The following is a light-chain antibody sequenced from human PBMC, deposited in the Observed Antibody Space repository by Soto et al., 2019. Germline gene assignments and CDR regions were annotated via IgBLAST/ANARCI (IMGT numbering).Light chain of an antibody. CDR2: DAS. Sequence: EIVLTQSPATLSLSPGERATLSCRASQSVSSYLAWYQQKPGQAPRLLIYDASNRATGIPARFSGSGSGTDFTLTISSLEHEDFALYYCQQRSNWPWTFGQGTKVDIK. V-gene: IGKV3-11*01. CDR3: QQRSNWPWT. CDR1: QSVSSY. J-gene: IGKJ1*01.